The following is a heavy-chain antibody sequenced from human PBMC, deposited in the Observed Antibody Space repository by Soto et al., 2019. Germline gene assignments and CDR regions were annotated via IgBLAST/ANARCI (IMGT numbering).Heavy chain of an antibody. CDR2: IYYSGST. CDR1: GGSISSGGYY. J-gene: IGHJ4*02. V-gene: IGHV4-31*03. D-gene: IGHD5-12*01. Sequence: SETLSLTCTVSGGSISSGGYYWSWIRQHPGKGLEWIGYIYYSGSTYYNPSLKSRVTISVDTSKNQFSLKLSSVTAADTAVYYCARASRVATVRFPYYFDYWGQGTLVTVSS. CDR3: ARASRVATVRFPYYFDY.